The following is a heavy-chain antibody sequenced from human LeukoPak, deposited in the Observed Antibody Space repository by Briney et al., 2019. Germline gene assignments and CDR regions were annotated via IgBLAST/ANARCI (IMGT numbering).Heavy chain of an antibody. CDR2: IHYSGST. CDR1: GGSISSYY. J-gene: IGHJ4*02. CDR3: ARHYDSSGYWYYFNY. D-gene: IGHD3-22*01. Sequence: PSETLSLTCTVSGGSISSYYWSWIRQPPGRGLEWIGYIHYSGSTNYSPSLKSRVTISVDTSKNQFSLKLSSVTAADTAVYYCARHYDSSGYWYYFNYWGQGTLVTVSS. V-gene: IGHV4-59*08.